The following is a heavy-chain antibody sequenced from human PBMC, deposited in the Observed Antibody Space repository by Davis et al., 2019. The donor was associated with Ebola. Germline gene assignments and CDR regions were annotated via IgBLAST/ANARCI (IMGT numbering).Heavy chain of an antibody. V-gene: IGHV4-59*01. D-gene: IGHD4-11*01. CDR2: IHYSGST. CDR1: AGSLTSYY. Sequence: PPETLSPTCPVSAGSLTSYYRSCTRQPPGKGLEWIGYIHYSGSTNYDPSFKTRVTISVDTSKNQFSLKLSSVTAADTAVYYCARGYDYSLPNWFDPWGQGTLVTVSS. J-gene: IGHJ5*02. CDR3: ARGYDYSLPNWFDP.